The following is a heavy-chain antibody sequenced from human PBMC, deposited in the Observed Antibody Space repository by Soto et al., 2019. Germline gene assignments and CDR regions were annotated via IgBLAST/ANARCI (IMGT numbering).Heavy chain of an antibody. J-gene: IGHJ5*02. Sequence: SLRLSCAASGFTFDDYAMHWVRQAPGKGLEWVASISWNSGSIGYADSVKGRFTISRDNAKNSLSLQMNSLRPEDTALYYCVKDKWYSSSTGGWFDPWGQGTLVTVSS. V-gene: IGHV3-9*01. D-gene: IGHD6-6*01. CDR1: GFTFDDYA. CDR3: VKDKWYSSSTGGWFDP. CDR2: ISWNSGSI.